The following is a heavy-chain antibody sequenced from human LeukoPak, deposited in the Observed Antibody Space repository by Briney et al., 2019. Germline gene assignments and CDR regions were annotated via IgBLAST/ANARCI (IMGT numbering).Heavy chain of an antibody. CDR1: GGSFSGYY. D-gene: IGHD1-26*01. CDR3: ARFSSRRWELKDYFDY. Sequence: SETLSLTCAVYGGSFSGYYWSWIRQPPGKGLEWIGEINHSGSTNYNPSLKSRVTISVDTSKNQFSLKLSSVTAADTAVYYCARFSSRRWELKDYFDYWGQGTLVTVSS. CDR2: INHSGST. J-gene: IGHJ4*02. V-gene: IGHV4-34*01.